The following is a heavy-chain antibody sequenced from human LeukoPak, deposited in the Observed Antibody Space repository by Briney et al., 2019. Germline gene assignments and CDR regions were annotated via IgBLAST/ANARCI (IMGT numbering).Heavy chain of an antibody. D-gene: IGHD2-15*01. V-gene: IGHV4-39*07. CDR3: ARGGYCSGASCRKEYNWLDP. Sequence: PSETLSLTCTVSGGSISSSSYYWGWIRQPPGKGLEWIGSIYYSGSTYYNPSLRSRVTISVDTSKNQSSLKLSSVTAADTAVYYCARGGYCSGASCRKEYNWLDPWGQGTQVTVSS. J-gene: IGHJ5*02. CDR1: GGSISSSSYY. CDR2: IYYSGST.